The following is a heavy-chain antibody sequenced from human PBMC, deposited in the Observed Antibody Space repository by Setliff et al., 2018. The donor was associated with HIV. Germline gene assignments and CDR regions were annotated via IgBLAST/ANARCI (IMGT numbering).Heavy chain of an antibody. V-gene: IGHV4-31*03. J-gene: IGHJ3*02. CDR1: GASITSGGHY. CDR2: IHSGGRT. Sequence: SETLSLTCSVSGASITSGGHYWTWIRQHPERGLEWIGHIHSGGRTFYNPSLKSRLIISLGTSENQSSLKLDSVTAADTAVYYCARAYGPIEAFDIWGQGTMVTVSS. D-gene: IGHD4-17*01. CDR3: ARAYGPIEAFDI.